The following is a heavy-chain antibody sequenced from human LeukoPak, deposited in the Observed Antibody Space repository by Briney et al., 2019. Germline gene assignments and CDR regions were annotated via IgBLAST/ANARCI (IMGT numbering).Heavy chain of an antibody. CDR3: ARRGIVAFDI. V-gene: IGHV4-59*08. CDR1: GGSISSYY. D-gene: IGHD3-16*01. Sequence: SETLSLTCTVSGGSISSYYWSWIRQPPGKGLEWIGYIYYSGSTNYNPSLKSRVPISVDTSKNQFSLKLSSVTAADTAVYYCARRGIVAFDIWGQGTMVTVSS. CDR2: IYYSGST. J-gene: IGHJ3*02.